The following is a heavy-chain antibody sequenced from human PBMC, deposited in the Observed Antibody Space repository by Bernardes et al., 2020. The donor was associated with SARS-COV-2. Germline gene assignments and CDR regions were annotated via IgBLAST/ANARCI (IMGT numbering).Heavy chain of an antibody. D-gene: IGHD4-4*01. V-gene: IGHV4-4*07. CDR3: ARGSNWYRLDS. CDR2: FYISGNT. CDR1: DGSISSYY. Sequence: SETLSLTCTVSDGSISSYYWSWIRQPAGKGLEWIGRFYISGNTKYNPALKSRVTMSVDTSKKQFSLKLDSVTAADTAVYYCARGSNWYRLDSWGQGTLVTVSS. J-gene: IGHJ4*02.